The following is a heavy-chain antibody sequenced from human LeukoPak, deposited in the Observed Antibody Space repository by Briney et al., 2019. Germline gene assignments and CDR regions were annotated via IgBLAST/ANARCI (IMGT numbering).Heavy chain of an antibody. CDR3: ARDRTTVTPNQGFDP. Sequence: KPSETLSLTCTVSGGSISSYYWSWIRQPAGKGLEWIGRIYTSGSTNYNPSLKSRVTMSVDTSKNQFSLKLCSVTAADTAVYYCARDRTTVTPNQGFDPWGQGTLVTVSS. J-gene: IGHJ5*02. CDR2: IYTSGST. D-gene: IGHD4-11*01. V-gene: IGHV4-4*07. CDR1: GGSISSYY.